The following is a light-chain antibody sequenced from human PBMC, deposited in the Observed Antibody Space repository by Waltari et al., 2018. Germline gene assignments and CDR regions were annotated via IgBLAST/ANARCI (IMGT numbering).Light chain of an antibody. CDR1: PSISNSY. V-gene: IGKV3-20*01. Sequence: IVLTQSPGTLSLSPGDNATLSCRTSPSISNSYLAWYQQKPGQVPRLLIYATFSRASGIPDRFSGSGSETDFTLTISSLEPEDFAVYYCQEYGSSPEFTFGPGTTVDI. CDR2: ATF. J-gene: IGKJ3*01. CDR3: QEYGSSPEFT.